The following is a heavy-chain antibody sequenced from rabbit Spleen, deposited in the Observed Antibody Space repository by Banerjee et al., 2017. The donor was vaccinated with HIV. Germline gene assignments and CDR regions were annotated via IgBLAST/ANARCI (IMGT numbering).Heavy chain of an antibody. D-gene: IGHD1-1*01. J-gene: IGHJ2*01. CDR2: IDTSDGDT. CDR3: ARNYENAFDP. Sequence: LEESGGGLVKPGGTLTLTCTVSGFSFSSNWICWVRQAPGKGLEWIACIDTSDGDTDYANWPKGRFTISKTSSTTVTLQMTSLTAADTATYFCARNYENAFDPWGQGTLVTVS. V-gene: IGHV1S45*01. CDR1: GFSFSSNW.